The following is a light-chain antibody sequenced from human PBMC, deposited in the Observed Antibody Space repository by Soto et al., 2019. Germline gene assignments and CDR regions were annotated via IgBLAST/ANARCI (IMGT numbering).Light chain of an antibody. CDR1: QSVSNNY. V-gene: IGKV3-20*01. CDR2: GAS. J-gene: IGKJ1*01. CDR3: QQYGSSGT. Sequence: EIVLTQSPGTLSLSPGERATLSCRASQSVSNNYLAWYQQKPGQAPRLLIYGASNRATSIPDRFSGSGSGTDFTLTISRMEPEDFAVYYCQQYGSSGTFGQGPKVDI.